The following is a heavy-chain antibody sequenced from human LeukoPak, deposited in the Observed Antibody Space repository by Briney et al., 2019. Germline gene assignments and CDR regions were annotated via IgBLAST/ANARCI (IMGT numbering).Heavy chain of an antibody. CDR2: INPNSGGT. Sequence: GASVKVSCKASGYTFTGYYMHWVRQAPGQGLEWMGWINPNSGGTNYAQKFQGRVTMTRDTSISTAYMELCRLRSDDTAVYYCASEAMGSITMVRGVMDYWGQGTLVTVSS. J-gene: IGHJ4*02. V-gene: IGHV1-2*02. CDR3: ASEAMGSITMVRGVMDY. D-gene: IGHD3-10*01. CDR1: GYTFTGYY.